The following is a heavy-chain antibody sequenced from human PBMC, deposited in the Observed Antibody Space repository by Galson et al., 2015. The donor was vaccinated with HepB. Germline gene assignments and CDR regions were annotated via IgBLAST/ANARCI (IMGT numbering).Heavy chain of an antibody. D-gene: IGHD4-23*01. CDR3: VRLWGGNLGFDY. CDR2: IKSKTDGGTT. V-gene: IGHV3-15*07. J-gene: IGHJ4*02. CDR1: GFTFSNAW. Sequence: SLRLSCAASGFTFSNAWMNWVRQAPGKGLEWVGRIKSKTDGGTTDYAAPVKGRFTISRDDSKNTLYLQMNSLKTEDTAVYYCVRLWGGNLGFDYWGQGTLVTVSS.